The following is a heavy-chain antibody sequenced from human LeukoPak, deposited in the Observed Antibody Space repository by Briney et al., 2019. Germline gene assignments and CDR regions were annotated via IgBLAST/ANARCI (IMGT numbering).Heavy chain of an antibody. CDR1: GGSFSGYY. CDR3: ARQGAVNIVVVPAAPLGVRGVFDY. Sequence: RTSETLSLTCAVYGGSFSGYYWSWIRQPPGKGLEWIGEINHSGSTYYNPSLKSRVTISVDTSKNQFSLKLSSVTAADTAVYYCARQGAVNIVVVPAAPLGVRGVFDYWGQGTLVTVSS. D-gene: IGHD2-2*01. CDR2: INHSGST. J-gene: IGHJ4*02. V-gene: IGHV4-34*01.